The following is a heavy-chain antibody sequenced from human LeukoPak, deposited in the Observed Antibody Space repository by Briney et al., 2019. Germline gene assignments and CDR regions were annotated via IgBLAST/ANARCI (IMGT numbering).Heavy chain of an antibody. CDR3: AKRSVAGKKAFDY. CDR1: GFTFSSYA. D-gene: IGHD6-19*01. V-gene: IGHV3-23*01. J-gene: IGHJ4*02. CDR2: ITGTSGIT. Sequence: GGSLRLSCAASGFTFSSYAMSWVRQAPGKGREWVSTITGTSGITYYADSVKGRFTISRDNSKNTLYLQMNSLRAEDTAVYYCAKRSVAGKKAFDYWGQGTLVTVSS.